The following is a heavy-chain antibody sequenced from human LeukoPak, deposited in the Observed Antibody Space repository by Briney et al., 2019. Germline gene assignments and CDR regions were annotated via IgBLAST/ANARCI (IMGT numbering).Heavy chain of an antibody. D-gene: IGHD2-2*02. CDR1: GGTFSSYT. CDR3: AREGGGYCSSTSCYTFGY. V-gene: IGHV1-69*04. Sequence: ASVKVSCKASGGTFSSYTISWVRQAPGQGLEWMGRIIPILGIANYAQKFQGRVTITADKSTSTAYMELSSLRSEGTAVYYCAREGGGYCSSTSCYTFGYWGQGTLVTVSS. J-gene: IGHJ4*02. CDR2: IIPILGIA.